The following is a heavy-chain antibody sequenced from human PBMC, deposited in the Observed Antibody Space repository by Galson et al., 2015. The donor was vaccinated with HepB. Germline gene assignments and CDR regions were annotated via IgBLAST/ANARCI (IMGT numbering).Heavy chain of an antibody. CDR1: GFTVSSNY. D-gene: IGHD6-13*01. J-gene: IGHJ6*03. CDR3: ARGGGSSWYPYYYYYMDV. Sequence: SLRLSCAASGFTVSSNYMSWVRQAPGKGLERVSVIYSGGSTYYADSVKGRFTISRDNSKNTLYLQMNSLRAEDTAVYYCARGGGSSWYPYYYYYMDVWGKGTTVTVSS. V-gene: IGHV3-53*01. CDR2: IYSGGST.